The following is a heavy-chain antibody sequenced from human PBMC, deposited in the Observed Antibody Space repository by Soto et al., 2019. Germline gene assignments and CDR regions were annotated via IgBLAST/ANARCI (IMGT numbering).Heavy chain of an antibody. D-gene: IGHD5-12*01. CDR3: ARGRFLATIKDPFEY. Sequence: ASVKVSCRVIDYTYSTYGVSWVRQAPGQGLEGMGWISGYNGKTNYAEKFQGRVTLTTDTSTSSDHMELRSLRSDDTAVYYCARGRFLATIKDPFEYWGQGTLVTVSS. J-gene: IGHJ4*02. CDR2: ISGYNGKT. CDR1: DYTYSTYG. V-gene: IGHV1-18*04.